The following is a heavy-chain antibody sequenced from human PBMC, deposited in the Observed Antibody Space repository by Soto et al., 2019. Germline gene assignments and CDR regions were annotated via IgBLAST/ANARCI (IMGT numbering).Heavy chain of an antibody. CDR3: ARDARYCSGGSCCCGMDV. J-gene: IGHJ6*02. V-gene: IGHV3-21*01. D-gene: IGHD2-15*01. Sequence: LRLSCAASGFTFRSYSMNWVRQAPGKGLEWVSSISSSSSYIYYADSVKGRFTISRDNAKNSLYLQMNSLRAEDTAVYYCARDARYCSGGSCCCGMDVWGQGTTVTVSS. CDR2: ISSSSSYI. CDR1: GFTFRSYS.